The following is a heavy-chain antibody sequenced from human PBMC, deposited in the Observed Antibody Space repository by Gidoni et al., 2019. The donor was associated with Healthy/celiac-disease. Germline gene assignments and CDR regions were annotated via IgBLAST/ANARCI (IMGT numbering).Heavy chain of an antibody. CDR3: AKEKTDSSGYWRFDY. Sequence: EVQLLESGGGLVQPGGSLRLSCAASGFTFSSYAMSWVRQAPGKGLEWVSAISGSGDSTYYADTVKGRFTISRDNSKNTLYLQMNSLRAEDTAVYYCAKEKTDSSGYWRFDYWGQGTLVTVSS. J-gene: IGHJ4*02. CDR2: ISGSGDST. CDR1: GFTFSSYA. V-gene: IGHV3-23*01. D-gene: IGHD3-22*01.